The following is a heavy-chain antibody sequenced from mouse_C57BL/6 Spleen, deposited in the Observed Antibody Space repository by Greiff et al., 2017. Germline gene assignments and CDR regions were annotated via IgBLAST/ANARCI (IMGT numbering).Heavy chain of an antibody. Sequence: DVNVVESGEGLVKPGGSLKLSCAASGFTFSSYAMSWVRQTPEKRLEWVAYISSGGDYIYYADTVKGRFTISRDNARNTLYLQMSSLKSEDTAMYYCRRERGYGSSFDYWGQGTTLTVSS. CDR1: GFTFSSYA. V-gene: IGHV5-9-1*02. J-gene: IGHJ2*01. CDR3: RRERGYGSSFDY. CDR2: ISSGGDYI. D-gene: IGHD1-3*01.